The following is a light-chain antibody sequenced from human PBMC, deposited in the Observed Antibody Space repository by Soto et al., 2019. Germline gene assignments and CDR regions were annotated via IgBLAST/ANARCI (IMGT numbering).Light chain of an antibody. CDR2: GAS. J-gene: IGKJ1*01. CDR1: QSVSSN. Sequence: ETVMTQSPATLSVSPGERATLSCRASQSVSSNLAWYQQKPGQAPRLLIYGASTRATGIPAMFSGSGSGTEFTLTISSLQSEDFAVYYCQQYNNWPRTFGQGTKVDIK. V-gene: IGKV3-15*01. CDR3: QQYNNWPRT.